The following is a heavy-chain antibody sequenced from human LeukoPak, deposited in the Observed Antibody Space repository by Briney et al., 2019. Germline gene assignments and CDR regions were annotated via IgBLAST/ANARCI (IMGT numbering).Heavy chain of an antibody. CDR3: ARFQASEFRGFDR. V-gene: IGHV1-18*01. J-gene: IGHJ4*02. D-gene: IGHD3-10*01. CDR2: INPYNGNR. Sequence: ASVKVSCKASGYTFTTSGINWVRQAPGQGLEWMGWINPYNGNRYYAKKFQDRFNMTTDTSTSTVYLELQTLTSDDTAIYYCARFQASEFRGFDRWGQGTLITVSS. CDR1: GYTFTTSG.